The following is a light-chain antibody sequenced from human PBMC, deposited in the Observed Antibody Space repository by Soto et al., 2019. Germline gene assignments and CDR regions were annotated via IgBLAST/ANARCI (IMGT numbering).Light chain of an antibody. J-gene: IGLJ2*01. Sequence: QSVLTQPPSVSGVPGQRVTISCTGNSSNIGAGYDVHWYQQLPGTAPKLLMYGNRNRPSGVPDRFSGSKSGTSTSLAITGLQAEDDADYYCQSYDSSLSAVVFGGGTKLTVL. V-gene: IGLV1-40*01. CDR1: SSNIGAGYD. CDR2: GNR. CDR3: QSYDSSLSAVV.